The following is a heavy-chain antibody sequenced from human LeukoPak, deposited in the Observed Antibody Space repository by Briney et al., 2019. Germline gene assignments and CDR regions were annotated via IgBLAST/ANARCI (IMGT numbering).Heavy chain of an antibody. J-gene: IGHJ4*02. Sequence: PSETLSLTCAVSGGSFSSSSFYWGWIRQPPGKGLEWVGSVRYSENTYYNPSLKSRVTISVDTSKNQFSLKLNSVTAADTAVYYCARHWSSSFYSPFGYWGQGALVTVSS. CDR2: VRYSENT. D-gene: IGHD2-2*01. CDR1: GGSFSSSSFY. CDR3: ARHWSSSFYSPFGY. V-gene: IGHV4-39*01.